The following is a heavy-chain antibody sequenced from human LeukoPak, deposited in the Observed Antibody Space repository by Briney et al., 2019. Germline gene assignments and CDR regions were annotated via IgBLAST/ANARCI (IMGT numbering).Heavy chain of an antibody. D-gene: IGHD5-12*01. CDR1: GGSFSGYY. Sequence: PSETLSLICAVYGGSFSGYYWSWIRQPPGKGLEWIGEINHSGSTNYSPSLKSRVTISVDTSKNQFSLKLSSVTAADTAVYYCASRRYSGYGSGDYWGQGTLVTVSS. V-gene: IGHV4-34*01. J-gene: IGHJ4*02. CDR3: ASRRYSGYGSGDY. CDR2: INHSGST.